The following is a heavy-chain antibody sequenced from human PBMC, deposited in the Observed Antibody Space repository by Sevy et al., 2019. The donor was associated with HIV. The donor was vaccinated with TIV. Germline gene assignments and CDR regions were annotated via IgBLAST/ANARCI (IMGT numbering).Heavy chain of an antibody. J-gene: IGHJ6*03. D-gene: IGHD6-13*01. CDR1: GFTFSSYA. CDR2: ISGRGGGT. CDR3: SKAGSSSWYNYYYYMDV. Sequence: GGSLRLACAASGFTFSSYAMSWVRQAPGKGLEWVSAISGRGGGTNYADSVKDGLTTSREDTKNTLYLQMNSRRGEDTAVYYCSKAGSSSWYNYYYYMDVWGKGTTVTVSS. V-gene: IGHV3-23*01.